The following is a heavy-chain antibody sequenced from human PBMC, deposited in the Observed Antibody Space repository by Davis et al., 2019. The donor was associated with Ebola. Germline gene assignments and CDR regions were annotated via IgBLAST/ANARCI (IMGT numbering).Heavy chain of an antibody. D-gene: IGHD6-13*01. V-gene: IGHV1-18*04. Sequence: AASVKVSCKASGYTFTNYGITWVRQAPGQGLEWMGWINPHNGNTNYAQNVQGRVIMTSDTSTSTAYMELRSLRSDDTAVYYCARDQSSSSWYGFDYWGQGTLVTVSS. CDR1: GYTFTNYG. CDR2: INPHNGNT. J-gene: IGHJ4*02. CDR3: ARDQSSSSWYGFDY.